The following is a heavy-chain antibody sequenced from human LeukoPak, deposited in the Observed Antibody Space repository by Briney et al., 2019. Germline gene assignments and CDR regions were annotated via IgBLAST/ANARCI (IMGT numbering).Heavy chain of an antibody. D-gene: IGHD3-3*01. CDR3: ARDGKEWSRWRRGYYMDV. CDR2: IYYSGST. CDR1: GGSISSSSYY. J-gene: IGHJ6*03. V-gene: IGHV4-39*07. Sequence: SETLSLTCTVSGGSISSSSYYWGWIRQPPGKGLEWIGSIYYSGSTYYNPSLKSRVTISVDTSKNQFSLKLSSVTAADTAVYYCARDGKEWSRWRRGYYMDVWGKGTTVTVSS.